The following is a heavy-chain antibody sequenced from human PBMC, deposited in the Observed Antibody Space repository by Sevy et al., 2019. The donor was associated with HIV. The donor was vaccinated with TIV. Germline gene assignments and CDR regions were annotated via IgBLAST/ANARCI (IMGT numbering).Heavy chain of an antibody. CDR3: AGRTDCSGGSCSSSYYYGMDV. CDR1: GFTFSSYA. CDR2: ISYDGSNK. V-gene: IGHV3-30*04. D-gene: IGHD2-15*01. J-gene: IGHJ6*02. Sequence: GGSLRLSCAASGFTFSSYAMHWVRQAPGKGLEWVAVISYDGSNKYYADSVKGRFTISRDNSMNTLYLQMNSLRAEDTAVYYCAGRTDCSGGSCSSSYYYGMDVWGQGTTVTVSS.